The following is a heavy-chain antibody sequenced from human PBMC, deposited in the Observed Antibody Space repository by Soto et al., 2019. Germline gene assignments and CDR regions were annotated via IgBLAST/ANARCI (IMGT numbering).Heavy chain of an antibody. D-gene: IGHD6-19*01. V-gene: IGHV3-9*01. J-gene: IGHJ4*02. CDR1: GFTFDSPYSHG. CDR2: ISWNSGSI. Sequence: PGGALRLSSAASGFTFDSPYSHGISWVRQSPGKGPEWVSGISWNSGSIGYADSVKGRFTISRDNAKNSLYLQMNSLRAEDTALYYCAKGHHSSGWSRWDYFDYWGQGTLVTVYS. CDR3: AKGHHSSGWSRWDYFDY.